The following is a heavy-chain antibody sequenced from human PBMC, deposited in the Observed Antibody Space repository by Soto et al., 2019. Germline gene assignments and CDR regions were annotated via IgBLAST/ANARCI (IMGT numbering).Heavy chain of an antibody. Sequence: SVKVSCKASGYTFTSYGISWVRQAPGQGLEWMGWIIPIFGTANYAQKFQGRVTITADESTSTAYMELSSLRSEDTAVYYCARDGMATTPLPFDYWGQGTLVTVSS. CDR2: IIPIFGTA. CDR1: GYTFTSYG. V-gene: IGHV1-69*13. J-gene: IGHJ4*02. D-gene: IGHD1-1*01. CDR3: ARDGMATTPLPFDY.